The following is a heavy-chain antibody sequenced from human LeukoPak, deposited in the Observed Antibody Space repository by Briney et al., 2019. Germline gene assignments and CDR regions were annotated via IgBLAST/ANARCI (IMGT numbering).Heavy chain of an antibody. CDR3: ASGPDYRSSWRDYYFDY. V-gene: IGHV1-2*02. CDR2: INRNSGGT. J-gene: IGHJ4*02. D-gene: IGHD6-13*01. CDR1: GYTFTGYY. Sequence: ASVKVSCKASGYTFTGYYMNWVRQAPGQGLEWMGWINRNSGGTNYAQKFQGRVTMTRDTSISTAYMELSRLRSDDTAVYYCASGPDYRSSWRDYYFDYWGQGTLVTVSS.